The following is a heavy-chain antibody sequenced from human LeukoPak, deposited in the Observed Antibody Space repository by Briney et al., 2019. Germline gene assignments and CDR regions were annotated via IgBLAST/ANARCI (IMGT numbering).Heavy chain of an antibody. V-gene: IGHV4-59*08. Sequence: NPSETLSLTRTVSVVSTRNYYCCWIRDRPGEGLGCIGYIYHSVSTNYNHSLKSRVHISVETFKNHFALKLSSVTAADTAVYYCGRLGDGPHDDFWGQGTLVTVSS. CDR1: VVSTRNYY. J-gene: IGHJ4*02. CDR2: IYHSVST. CDR3: GRLGDGPHDDF. D-gene: IGHD1-14*01.